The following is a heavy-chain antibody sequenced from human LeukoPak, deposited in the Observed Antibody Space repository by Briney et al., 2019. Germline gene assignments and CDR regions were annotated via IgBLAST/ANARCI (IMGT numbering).Heavy chain of an antibody. CDR3: ARTGYCSGGSCYQDWFDP. D-gene: IGHD2-15*01. CDR2: INPNSGGT. CDR1: GYTFTGYY. Sequence: ASVKVSRKASGYTFTGYYMHWVRQAPGQGLAWMGWINPNSGGTNYAQKFQGRVTMTRDTSISTAYMELSRLRSDDTAVYYCARTGYCSGGSCYQDWFDPWGQGTLVTVSS. V-gene: IGHV1-2*02. J-gene: IGHJ5*02.